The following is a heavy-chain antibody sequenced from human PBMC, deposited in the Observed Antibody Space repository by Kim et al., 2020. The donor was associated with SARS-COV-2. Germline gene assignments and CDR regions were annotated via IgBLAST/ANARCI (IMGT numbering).Heavy chain of an antibody. CDR1: GFTFSEYA. D-gene: IGHD5-12*01. V-gene: IGHV3-23*01. Sequence: GGSLRLSCEGSGFTFSEYAMSWVRQAPGKGLEWVSTIRGDGADTSDADSVRGRFTTSRDNSKNTLYLQMSSLRAEDTAVYYCAKDGYGGYGLYYFDYWPGNPGHRLL. CDR2: IRGDGADT. CDR3: AKDGYGGYGLYYFDY. J-gene: IGHJ4*02.